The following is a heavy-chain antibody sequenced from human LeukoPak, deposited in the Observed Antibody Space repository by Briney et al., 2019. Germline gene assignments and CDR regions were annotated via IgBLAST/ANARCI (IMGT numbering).Heavy chain of an antibody. CDR3: AKGWLKSSLDGFDI. V-gene: IGHV1-24*01. D-gene: IGHD3-10*01. J-gene: IGHJ3*02. Sequence: ASVKVSCKVSGYTLTELSMHWVRQAPGKGLEWMGGFDPEDGETIYAQKFQGRVTMTEDTSTDTAYMELSSLRSEDTAVYYCAKGWLKSSLDGFDIWGQGTMVTVSS. CDR2: FDPEDGET. CDR1: GYTLTELS.